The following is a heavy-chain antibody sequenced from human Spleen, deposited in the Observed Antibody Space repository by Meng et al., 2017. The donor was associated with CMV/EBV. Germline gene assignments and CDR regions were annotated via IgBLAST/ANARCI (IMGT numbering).Heavy chain of an antibody. CDR1: GFSFSSYA. J-gene: IGHJ6*02. CDR2: ISGSGGST. CDR3: AKGSAPYYGMDV. Sequence: GESLKISCEGSGFSFSSYAMSWVRQAPGKGLEWVSAISGSGGSTYYADSVKGRFTISRDNSKNTLYLQMNSLRAEDTAVYYCAKGSAPYYGMDVWGQGTTVTVSS. D-gene: IGHD3-10*01. V-gene: IGHV3-23*01.